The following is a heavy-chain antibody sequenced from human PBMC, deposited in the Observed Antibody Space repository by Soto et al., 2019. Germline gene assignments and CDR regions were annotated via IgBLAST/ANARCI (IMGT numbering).Heavy chain of an antibody. CDR2: ISPYNGHT. D-gene: IGHD2-2*01. CDR3: ARDLTIVPATHPRLANYGMDV. Sequence: QVQLVQSAGEVKKPGASVKVSCKASGYSFTSYGISWVRRAPGQGLEWMGWISPYNGHTQFVERFQGRVTMTTDTSTKTAYMELRNLRSDDTAHYYCARDLTIVPATHPRLANYGMDVW. J-gene: IGHJ6*01. V-gene: IGHV1-18*01. CDR1: GYSFTSYG.